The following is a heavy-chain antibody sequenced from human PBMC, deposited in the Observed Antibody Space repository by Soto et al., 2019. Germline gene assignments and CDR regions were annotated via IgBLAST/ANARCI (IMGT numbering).Heavy chain of an antibody. V-gene: IGHV3-11*01. CDR3: ARGTYRSKTDLDY. CDR1: GFTFSDYY. D-gene: IGHD6-13*01. Sequence: LRLSCAASGFTFSDYYMTWIRQAPGSGLEWVSYISSSSGTISYANSVKGRFTISRDNAQNSLYLQMTSLRAEDTAVYYCARGTYRSKTDLDYWGQGTLVTVSS. CDR2: ISSSSGTI. J-gene: IGHJ4*02.